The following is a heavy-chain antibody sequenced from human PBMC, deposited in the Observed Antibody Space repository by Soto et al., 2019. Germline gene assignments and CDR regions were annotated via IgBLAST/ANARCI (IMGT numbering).Heavy chain of an antibody. D-gene: IGHD1-7*01. V-gene: IGHV6-1*01. CDR2: TYYRSKWYN. CDR3: ARDPGTSGWMYYFDY. J-gene: IGHJ4*01. CDR1: GDSVSSNSAA. Sequence: PSQTLSLTCAISGDSVSSNSAAWNWIRQSPSRGLEWLGRTYYRSKWYNDYAVSVEGRITINPDTSKNQVSLQLNSVTPEDTAVYYCARDPGTSGWMYYFDYWGQGTLVTVSS.